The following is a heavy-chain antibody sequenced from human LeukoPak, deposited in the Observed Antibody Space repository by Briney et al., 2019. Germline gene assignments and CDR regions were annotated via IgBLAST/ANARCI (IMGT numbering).Heavy chain of an antibody. J-gene: IGHJ4*02. CDR1: GFTFSSYA. V-gene: IGHV3-23*01. Sequence: GGSLRLSCAASGFTFSSYAMSWVRQAPGKGLEWVSAISGSGGSTYYADSVKGRFTISRDNSKNTLYLQMNSLRAEDTAVYYCAKDLEYYDSSGRFDYWGQGTLVTVSS. D-gene: IGHD3-22*01. CDR3: AKDLEYYDSSGRFDY. CDR2: ISGSGGST.